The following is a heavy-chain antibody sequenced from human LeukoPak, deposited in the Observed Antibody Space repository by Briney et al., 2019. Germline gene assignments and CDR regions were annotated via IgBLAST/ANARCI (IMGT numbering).Heavy chain of an antibody. CDR2: MNPNSGNS. CDR3: VDPDR. CDR1: GYTFSSFD. V-gene: IGHV1-8*02. Sequence: ASVKVSCKASGYTFSSFDINWVRQAPGQGFEWMGWMNPNSGNSGFAQKFQGRVILTRNTSIATAYMEVTNLRFDDTAVYYCVDPDRWGQGTLVTVSS. D-gene: IGHD3-22*01. J-gene: IGHJ1*01.